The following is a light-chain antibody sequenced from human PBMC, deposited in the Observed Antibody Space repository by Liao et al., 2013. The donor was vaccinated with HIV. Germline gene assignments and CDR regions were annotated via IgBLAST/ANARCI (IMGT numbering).Light chain of an antibody. V-gene: IGLV3-1*01. J-gene: IGLJ2*01. CDR3: QTWTKNGVV. Sequence: SYELTQSPSVSVSPGQTATITCSGDKLGDKYGCWYQQKPGQSPVLVIFQDSKRPSGIPERFSGSSSGNTATLTISETQPLDEAVYYCQTWTKNGVVFGGGTEVTVL. CDR1: KLGDKY. CDR2: QDS.